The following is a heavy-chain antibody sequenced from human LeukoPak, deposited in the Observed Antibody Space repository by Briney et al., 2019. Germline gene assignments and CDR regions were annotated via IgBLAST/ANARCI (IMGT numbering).Heavy chain of an antibody. CDR1: GGSFSGYY. D-gene: IGHD6-13*01. Sequence: SETLSLTCAVYGGSFSGYYWSWIRQPPGKGLEWIGEINHSGSTNYNPSLKSRVTISVDTSKNQFSLKLSSVTAADTAVYYCARGKQLDYWGQGTLVTVSS. CDR3: ARGKQLDY. CDR2: INHSGST. V-gene: IGHV4-34*01. J-gene: IGHJ4*02.